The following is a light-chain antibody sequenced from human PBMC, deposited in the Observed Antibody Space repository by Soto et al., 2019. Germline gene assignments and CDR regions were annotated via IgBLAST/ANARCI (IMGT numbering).Light chain of an antibody. CDR1: QAIGTA. J-gene: IGKJ1*01. Sequence: IRMTKSPSSLSASVGDRVTITCRASQAIGTALGWYQQKPGKAPKLLIYAASSLQSGVPSRFSGSGSGTDFTLTISRLEPEDFAVYYCQQYGSSGTFGQGTKVDI. V-gene: IGKV1-6*01. CDR2: AAS. CDR3: QQYGSSGT.